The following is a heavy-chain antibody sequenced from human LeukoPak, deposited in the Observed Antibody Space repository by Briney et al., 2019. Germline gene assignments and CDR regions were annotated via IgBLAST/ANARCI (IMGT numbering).Heavy chain of an antibody. J-gene: IGHJ4*02. CDR3: ARVEVVPAAGIDY. D-gene: IGHD2-2*01. CDR2: INPNSGGT. V-gene: IGHV1-2*02. Sequence: ASVKVSCKAPGYTFTGYYMHWVRQAPGQGLEWMGWINPNSGGTNYAQKFQGRVTMTRDTSISTAYMELSRLRSDDTAVYYCARVEVVPAAGIDYWGQGTLVTVSS. CDR1: GYTFTGYY.